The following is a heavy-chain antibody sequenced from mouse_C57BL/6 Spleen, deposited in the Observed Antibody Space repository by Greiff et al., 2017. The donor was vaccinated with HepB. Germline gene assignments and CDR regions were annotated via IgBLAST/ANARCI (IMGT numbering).Heavy chain of an antibody. CDR3: TRPSYYSNHWYFDV. D-gene: IGHD2-5*01. CDR1: GFNIKDDY. CDR2: IDPENGDT. V-gene: IGHV14-4*01. Sequence: EVKLVESGAELVRPGASVKLSCTASGFNIKDDYMHWVKQRPEQGLEWIGWIDPENGDTEYASKFQGKATITADTSSNTAYLQLSSLTSEDTAVYYCTRPSYYSNHWYFDVWGTGTTVTVSS. J-gene: IGHJ1*03.